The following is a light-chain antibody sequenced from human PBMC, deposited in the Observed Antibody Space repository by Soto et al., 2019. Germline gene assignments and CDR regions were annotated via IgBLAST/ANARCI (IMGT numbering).Light chain of an antibody. Sequence: EIVMTQSPCTLSVSPGGRATLSWRASQSVGSNLAWYQQKPGQAPRLLIYGASSRATGIPARFSGSGSGTDFTLTISSLETEDSAVYYCQQRHMWPITFGQGTRLEIK. CDR1: QSVGSN. J-gene: IGKJ5*01. CDR3: QQRHMWPIT. V-gene: IGKV3D-15*01. CDR2: GAS.